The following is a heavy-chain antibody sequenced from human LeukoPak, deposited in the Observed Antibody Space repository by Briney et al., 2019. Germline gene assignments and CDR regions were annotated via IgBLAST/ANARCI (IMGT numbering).Heavy chain of an antibody. Sequence: PSETLSLTCAVYGGSFNGYYWGWIRQPPGKGLEWIGSIYYSGSTYYNPSLKSRVTISVDTSKNQFSLKLSSVTAADTAVYYCASVSCSTSCYKRYNWFDPWGQGTLVTVSS. CDR3: ASVSCSTSCYKRYNWFDP. V-gene: IGHV4-39*01. J-gene: IGHJ5*02. D-gene: IGHD2-2*02. CDR1: GGSFNGYY. CDR2: IYYSGST.